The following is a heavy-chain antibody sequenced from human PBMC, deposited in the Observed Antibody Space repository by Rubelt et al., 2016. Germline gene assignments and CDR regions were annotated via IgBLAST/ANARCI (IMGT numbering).Heavy chain of an antibody. CDR1: GFTFGDYA. V-gene: IGHV3-49*03. Sequence: SGFTFGDYAMSWFRQAPGKGLEWVGFIRSKAYGGTTEYAASVKGRFTISRDDSKSIAYLQMNSLRAEDTAVYYCARDRAFVSSSSGVFDYWGQGTLVTVSS. J-gene: IGHJ4*02. D-gene: IGHD6-6*01. CDR3: ARDRAFVSSSSGVFDY. CDR2: IRSKAYGGTT.